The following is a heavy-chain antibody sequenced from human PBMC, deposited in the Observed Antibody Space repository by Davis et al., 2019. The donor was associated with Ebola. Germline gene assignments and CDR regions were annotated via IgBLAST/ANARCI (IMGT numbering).Heavy chain of an antibody. Sequence: PGGSLRLSCAASGFTFSGSAMHWVRQASGKGLEWVGRIRSKANSYATAYAASVKGRFTISRDDSKNTAYLQMNSLKNEDTAVYYCSTPGRGDKTATPFDYWGQGTLVTVSS. V-gene: IGHV3-73*01. D-gene: IGHD5-12*01. CDR1: GFTFSGSA. CDR2: IRSKANSYAT. CDR3: STPGRGDKTATPFDY. J-gene: IGHJ4*02.